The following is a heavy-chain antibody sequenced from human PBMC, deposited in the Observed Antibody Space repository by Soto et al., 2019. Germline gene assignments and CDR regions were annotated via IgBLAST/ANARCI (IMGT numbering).Heavy chain of an antibody. CDR2: IWHDGTNK. V-gene: IGHV3-33*08. CDR1: GFTFSSYG. CDR3: ARAYYYDSGAYQNAFDI. D-gene: IGHD3-22*01. Sequence: XXSLRLSCAASGFTFSSYGMHWVPQAPGKGLEWVALIWHDGTNKYYADSVKGRFTISRDNSKNTLYLQMNSLRAEDKAVYYCARAYYYDSGAYQNAFDIWGQGTMVTVSS. J-gene: IGHJ3*02.